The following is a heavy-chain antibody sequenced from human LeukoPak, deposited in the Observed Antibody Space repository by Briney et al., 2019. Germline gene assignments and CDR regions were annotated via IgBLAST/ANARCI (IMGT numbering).Heavy chain of an antibody. CDR3: ARAYHYDILTGYFPYYMDV. Sequence: SQTLSLTCTVSGGSISSGGYYWSWIRQPPGKGLEWIGYIYYSGSTYYNPSLKSRVTISVDTPKNQLSLKLSSVTAADTAVYYWARAYHYDILTGYFPYYMDVWGKGTTVTVSS. D-gene: IGHD3-9*01. J-gene: IGHJ6*03. CDR2: IYYSGST. CDR1: GGSISSGGYY. V-gene: IGHV4-31*03.